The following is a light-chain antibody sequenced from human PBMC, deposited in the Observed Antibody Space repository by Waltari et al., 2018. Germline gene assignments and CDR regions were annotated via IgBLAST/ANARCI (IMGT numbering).Light chain of an antibody. V-gene: IGLV2-23*02. CDR1: SSDVGNYNF. Sequence: QSALTQPASVSGSPGQSIPISCPGTSSDVGNYNFVSWYQQHPGTAPKLMIYEVNARPSGVSNRFSGSKSGNTASLTISGLQPEDEADYYCCSYAGSTTFWVFGTGTKVTVL. CDR2: EVN. CDR3: CSYAGSTTFWV. J-gene: IGLJ1*01.